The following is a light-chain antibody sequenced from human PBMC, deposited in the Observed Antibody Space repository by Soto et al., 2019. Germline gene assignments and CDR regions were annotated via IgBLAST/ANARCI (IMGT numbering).Light chain of an antibody. J-gene: IGLJ1*01. CDR1: SSDVGGYNY. Sequence: QSALTQPRSVSGSPGQSVTISCTGTSSDVGGYNYVSWYQQHPGKAPKVMIYDVSERPSGVPDRFSGSKSGNTASLTISGLQAEDEADYYCCSYAGSPRYVFGTGTKPTV. CDR3: CSYAGSPRYV. V-gene: IGLV2-11*01. CDR2: DVS.